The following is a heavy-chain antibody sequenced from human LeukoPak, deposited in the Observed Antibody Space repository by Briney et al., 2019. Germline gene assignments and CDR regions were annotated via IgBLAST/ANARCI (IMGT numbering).Heavy chain of an antibody. Sequence: GGSPRLPCAASGFTFDDYAMHWVRQAPGKGLEWVSLISGDGGSTYYADPVKGRFTISRDNSKNSLYLQMNSLRTEDTALYYCAKDYGDYCFDYWGQGTLVTVSS. CDR1: GFTFDDYA. CDR3: AKDYGDYCFDY. D-gene: IGHD4-17*01. J-gene: IGHJ4*02. V-gene: IGHV3-43*02. CDR2: ISGDGGST.